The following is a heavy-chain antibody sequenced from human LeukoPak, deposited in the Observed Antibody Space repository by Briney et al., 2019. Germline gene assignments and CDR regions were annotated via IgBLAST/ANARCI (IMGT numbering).Heavy chain of an antibody. J-gene: IGHJ4*02. CDR1: GFTASSNY. V-gene: IGHV3-66*01. Sequence: PGGSLRLSCAASGFTASSNYMSWVRQAPGKGLEWVSVIYSGGSTYYADSVKGRFTISRDNSKNTLYLQMNSLRAEDTAVYYCARDRSTMSRRWGQGTLVTVSS. D-gene: IGHD5/OR15-5a*01. CDR2: IYSGGST. CDR3: ARDRSTMSRR.